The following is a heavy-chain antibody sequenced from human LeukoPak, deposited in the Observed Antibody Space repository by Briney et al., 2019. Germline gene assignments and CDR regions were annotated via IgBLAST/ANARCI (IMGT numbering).Heavy chain of an antibody. CDR1: GFTFSSYS. D-gene: IGHD1-26*01. CDR3: ARVGSKWELRYSDY. CDR2: ISSSSSTI. V-gene: IGHV3-48*02. Sequence: GGSLRLSCAASGFTFSSYSMNWVRQAPGKGLEWVSYISSSSSTIYYADSVKGRFTISRDNAKNSLYLQMNSLRDEDTAVYYCARVGSKWELRYSDYWGQGTLVTVSS. J-gene: IGHJ4*02.